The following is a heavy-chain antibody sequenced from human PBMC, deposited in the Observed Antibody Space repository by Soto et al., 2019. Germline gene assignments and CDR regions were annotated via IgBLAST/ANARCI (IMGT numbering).Heavy chain of an antibody. V-gene: IGHV4-31*03. Sequence: LSLTCTVAGGSISSGGYYLSWIRQHPGKGLEWIGYIYYSGSTYYNPSLKSRVTISVDTSKNQFSLKLSSVTAADTAVYYCARGSSDSSGYYDYWGQGTLVTVSS. CDR2: IYYSGST. D-gene: IGHD3-22*01. J-gene: IGHJ4*02. CDR1: GGSISSGGYY. CDR3: ARGSSDSSGYYDY.